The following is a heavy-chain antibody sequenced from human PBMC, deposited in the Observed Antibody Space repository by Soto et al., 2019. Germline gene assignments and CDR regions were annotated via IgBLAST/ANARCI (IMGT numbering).Heavy chain of an antibody. CDR3: ARKRNLYDSSGYYYGWFDP. Sequence: GGSLRLSCAASGFTFSSYWMHWVRQAPGRGLVWVSRINSDGSSTSYADSVKGRFTISRDNAKNTLYLQMNSLRAEDTAVYYCARKRNLYDSSGYYYGWFDPWGQGTLVTVSS. V-gene: IGHV3-74*01. CDR1: GFTFSSYW. J-gene: IGHJ5*02. D-gene: IGHD3-22*01. CDR2: INSDGSST.